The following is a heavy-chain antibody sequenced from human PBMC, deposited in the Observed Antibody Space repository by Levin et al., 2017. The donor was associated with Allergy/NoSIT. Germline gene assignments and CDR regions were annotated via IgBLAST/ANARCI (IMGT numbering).Heavy chain of an antibody. CDR1: GDSISGYY. CDR3: ARYYCSAGSGGICYYFDY. Sequence: SETLSLTCTVSGDSISGYYWSWIRQPPGKGLEWIGYMHSSGITHSNPSLKSRVTFSVDTSTNQFSLKLTSVTAADTAVYYCARYYCSAGSGGICYYFDYWGQGTPVTVSS. J-gene: IGHJ4*02. CDR2: MHSSGIT. D-gene: IGHD2-15*01. V-gene: IGHV4-59*01.